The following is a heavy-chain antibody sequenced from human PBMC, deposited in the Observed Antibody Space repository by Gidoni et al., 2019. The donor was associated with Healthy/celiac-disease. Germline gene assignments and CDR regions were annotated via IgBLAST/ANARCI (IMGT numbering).Heavy chain of an antibody. Sequence: QVQLVQSGAEVKKPGASVKVSCKASGYTFTSYGISWVRQAPGQGLEWMGWISAYNGNTNYAHKRQGRVTMTTDTSTSTAYMELRSLRSDDTAVYYCARDGSSWRTYAYFDYWGQGTLVTVSS. D-gene: IGHD6-13*01. CDR1: GYTFTSYG. CDR3: ARDGSSWRTYAYFDY. V-gene: IGHV1-18*01. J-gene: IGHJ4*02. CDR2: ISAYNGNT.